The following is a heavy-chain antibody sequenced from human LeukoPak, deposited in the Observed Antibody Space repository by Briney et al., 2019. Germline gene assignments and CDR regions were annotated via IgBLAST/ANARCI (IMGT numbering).Heavy chain of an antibody. Sequence: GGSLRLSCAASGFTFSDYYMSWIRQAPGKGLEWVSYISSNGSTIYYADSVKGRFTISRDNAKNSLYLQMNSLRAEDTAVYYCARDRVDSSSSNWFDPWGQGTLVTVSS. CDR2: ISSNGSTI. CDR3: ARDRVDSSSSNWFDP. CDR1: GFTFSDYY. V-gene: IGHV3-11*04. D-gene: IGHD6-6*01. J-gene: IGHJ5*02.